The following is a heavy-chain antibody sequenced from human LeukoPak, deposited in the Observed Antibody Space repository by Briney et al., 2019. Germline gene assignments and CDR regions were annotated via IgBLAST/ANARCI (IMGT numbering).Heavy chain of an antibody. D-gene: IGHD2-15*01. CDR1: PFSISTNC. CDR3: CSSGAPFGSDF. Sequence: PSGTLRLSGAAPPFSISTNCMTWVPHPPRTGLEWVSNIDQDGNAKYFAASVKGPFTISRDTAKNSIFMHMSSLRAEDTAVCYCCSSGAPFGSDFWGQGTLVTVSS. V-gene: IGHV3-7*03. J-gene: IGHJ4*02. CDR2: IDQDGNAK.